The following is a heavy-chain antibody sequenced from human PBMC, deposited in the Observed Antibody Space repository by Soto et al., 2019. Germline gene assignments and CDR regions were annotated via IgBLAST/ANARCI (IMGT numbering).Heavy chain of an antibody. J-gene: IGHJ4*02. V-gene: IGHV3-7*03. Sequence: EVQLVESGGGLVQPGGSLRLSCTASGFTFSSKYMTWVRQPPGKGLEWVASIKRDGTVTYYMDSVKGRFTISRDNAKNSLYLQVNSLTAGDTAIYYCATDLHWDSTWGQGTLVTVSS. D-gene: IGHD1-7*01. CDR3: ATDLHWDST. CDR2: IKRDGTVT. CDR1: GFTFSSKY.